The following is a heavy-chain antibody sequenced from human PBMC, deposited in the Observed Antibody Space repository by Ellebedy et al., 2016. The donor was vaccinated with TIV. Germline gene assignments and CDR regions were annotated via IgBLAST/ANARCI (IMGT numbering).Heavy chain of an antibody. Sequence: GESLKISCAASGFTFSSYWMHWVRQAPGKGLVWVSRINSDGSSTSYADSVKGRFTISRDNARNSLYLQMNSLRVEDTAVYYCAGDRAVAGTLADYWGQGTLVTVSS. CDR2: INSDGSST. CDR1: GFTFSSYW. D-gene: IGHD6-19*01. J-gene: IGHJ4*02. CDR3: AGDRAVAGTLADY. V-gene: IGHV3-74*01.